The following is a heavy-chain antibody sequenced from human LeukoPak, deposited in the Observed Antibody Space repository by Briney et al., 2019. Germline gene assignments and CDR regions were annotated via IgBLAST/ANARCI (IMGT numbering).Heavy chain of an antibody. Sequence: GESLKISCKGSGYSFTNYWIGWVRQMPGKGLEWMGIIYPGDSDTRYSPSFQGQVTISADKSISPAYLPWSSLKASDTAMYYCARSHASDMIVAINPNYHYGMDVWGQGTTVTVSS. CDR2: IYPGDSDT. CDR1: GYSFTNYW. CDR3: ARSHASDMIVAINPNYHYGMDV. V-gene: IGHV5-51*01. D-gene: IGHD3-22*01. J-gene: IGHJ6*02.